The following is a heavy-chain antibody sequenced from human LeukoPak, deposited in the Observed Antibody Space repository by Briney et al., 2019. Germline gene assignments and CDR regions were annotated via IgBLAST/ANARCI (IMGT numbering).Heavy chain of an antibody. CDR3: GTACGHPETVSYYYYYYMDV. CDR1: RFIFNHYN. CDR2: ISSSGSTI. V-gene: IGHV3-48*03. Sequence: GGSLRLSCVACRFIFNHYNMNWVRQAPGKGLEWVSYISSSGSTIYYADSVKGRFTISRDNVKNSLYLRMNSLRVQDTAVYSWGTACGHPETVSYYYYYYMDVWGKGTTVTVSS. J-gene: IGHJ6*03. D-gene: IGHD3-16*01.